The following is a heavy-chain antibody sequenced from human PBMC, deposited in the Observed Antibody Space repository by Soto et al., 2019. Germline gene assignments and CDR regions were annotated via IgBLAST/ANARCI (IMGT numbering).Heavy chain of an antibody. D-gene: IGHD3-22*01. V-gene: IGHV3-30*18. Sequence: QVQLVESGGGVVQPGRSLRLSCAASGFTFSSYGMHWVRQAPGKGLEWVAVISYDGSNKYYADSVKGRFTISRDNSKNTLYLQMNSLRAEDTAVYYCAKDLDAYSSGCPNYGMDVWGQGTTVTVSS. CDR1: GFTFSSYG. CDR2: ISYDGSNK. J-gene: IGHJ6*02. CDR3: AKDLDAYSSGCPNYGMDV.